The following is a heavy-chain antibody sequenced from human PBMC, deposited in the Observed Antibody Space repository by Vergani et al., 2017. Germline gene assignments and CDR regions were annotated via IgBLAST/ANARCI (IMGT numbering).Heavy chain of an antibody. CDR1: GFTFSSYA. V-gene: IGHV3-9*01. D-gene: IGHD4-17*01. Sequence: EVQLLESGGGLVQPGGSLRLSCAASGFTFSSYAMSWVRQAPGKGLEWVSGISWNSGSIGYADSVKGRFTISRDNAKNSLYLQMNSLRAEDTALYYCAKDKGYGDYVVYYFDYWGQGTLVTVSS. CDR2: ISWNSGSI. J-gene: IGHJ4*02. CDR3: AKDKGYGDYVVYYFDY.